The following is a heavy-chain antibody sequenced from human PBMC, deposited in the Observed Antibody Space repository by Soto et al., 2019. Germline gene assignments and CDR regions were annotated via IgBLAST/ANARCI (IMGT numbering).Heavy chain of an antibody. Sequence: SETLSLTCTVSGGSVSSGGDYWSWIRQSPGKVLEWIGYMSGSGSTGYNPSLKNRLTMXXXXSXNXFXLXXXSVTXADTALYFCATESGYTYGYFDYWGQGTQVTVSS. V-gene: IGHV4-30-4*01. J-gene: IGHJ4*02. CDR2: MSGSGST. CDR3: ATESGYTYGYFDY. CDR1: GGSVSSGGDY. D-gene: IGHD5-18*01.